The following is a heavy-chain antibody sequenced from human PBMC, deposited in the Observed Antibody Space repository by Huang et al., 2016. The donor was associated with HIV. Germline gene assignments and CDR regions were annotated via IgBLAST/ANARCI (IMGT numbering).Heavy chain of an antibody. V-gene: IGHV3-9*01. CDR3: AKDEGEGNGMDV. Sequence: EVQLVESGGGLVQPGRSLRLSCAASGFTFNDYARPGVRQAPGKGLEGVSGISWNSGSIGYADSVKGRFTISRDNAKNSLYLQMNSRRAEDTALYYCAKDEGEGNGMDVWGQGTTVTVSS. CDR2: ISWNSGSI. J-gene: IGHJ6*02. D-gene: IGHD1-26*01. CDR1: GFTFNDYA.